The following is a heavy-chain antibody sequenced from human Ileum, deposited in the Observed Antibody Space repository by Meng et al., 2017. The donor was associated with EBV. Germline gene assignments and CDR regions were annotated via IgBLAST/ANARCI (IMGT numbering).Heavy chain of an antibody. V-gene: IGHV4-4*02. CDR1: GGSISRRDW. CDR2: TSHSGST. Sequence: QVQLQESGPGLVKPSETPSLTCAVSGGSISRRDWWSWVRQPPGKGLEWIGETSHSGSTNYSPSLKSRVTISLDKSKNQLSLKLNSVTAADTAVYYCASSDYYRSDYWGQGTLVTVSS. D-gene: IGHD3-22*01. CDR3: ASSDYYRSDY. J-gene: IGHJ4*02.